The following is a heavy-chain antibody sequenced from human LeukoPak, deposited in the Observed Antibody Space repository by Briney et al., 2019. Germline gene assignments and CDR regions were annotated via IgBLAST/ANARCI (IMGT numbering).Heavy chain of an antibody. V-gene: IGHV1-18*01. Sequence: ASVKVSCKASGYTFTSYGISWVRQAPGQGLEWMGWISACNGNTNYAQKLQGRVTMTTDTSTSTAYMELRSLRSDDTAVYYCARDLISVAAAGSGIAFDIWGQGTMVTVSS. CDR2: ISACNGNT. CDR1: GYTFTSYG. J-gene: IGHJ3*02. CDR3: ARDLISVAAAGSGIAFDI. D-gene: IGHD6-13*01.